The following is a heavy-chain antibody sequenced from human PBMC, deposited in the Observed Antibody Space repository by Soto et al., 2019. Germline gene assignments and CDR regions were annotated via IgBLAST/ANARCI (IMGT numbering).Heavy chain of an antibody. D-gene: IGHD3-3*01. Sequence: SETLSLTCTVSGGSISSGDYYWSWIRQPPGKGLEWIGYIYYSGSTYYNPSLKSRVTISVDTSKNQFSLKLSSVTAADTAVYYCAREEEAYYDFWSGSRRMDVWGQGTTVTVSS. CDR1: GGSISSGDYY. J-gene: IGHJ6*02. V-gene: IGHV4-30-4*01. CDR3: AREEEAYYDFWSGSRRMDV. CDR2: IYYSGST.